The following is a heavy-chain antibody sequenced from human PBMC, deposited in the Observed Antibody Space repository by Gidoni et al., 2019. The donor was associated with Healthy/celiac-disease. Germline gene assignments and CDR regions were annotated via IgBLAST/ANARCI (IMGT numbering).Heavy chain of an antibody. CDR1: GFTFSSYS. J-gene: IGHJ3*02. D-gene: IGHD3-16*01. V-gene: IGHV3-48*02. CDR3: ARDLMITFGGVMGAFDI. Sequence: EVQLVESGGGLVQPGRSLRLSCAASGFTFSSYSMNWARQAPGKGLEWVSYIIGSSSTIYYTDSVKGRFTISRDNAKNSQYLQMNSLRDEDTAVYYCARDLMITFGGVMGAFDIWGQGTMVTVSS. CDR2: IIGSSSTI.